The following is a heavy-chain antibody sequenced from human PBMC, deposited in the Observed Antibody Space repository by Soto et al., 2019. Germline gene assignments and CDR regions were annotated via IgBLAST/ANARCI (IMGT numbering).Heavy chain of an antibody. CDR1: GYSFTNYG. Sequence: QDQLVQSGVEVKKPGASVKVSCKASGYSFTNYGITWVRQAPVQGFEWMGWISAYNGNTNYAQKFQGRVTMTTDASTSTAYLELRSLRADDTAVYYCARDRGVAPPVAGNTHYYYYMDVCGKGTTVTVSS. CDR2: ISAYNGNT. J-gene: IGHJ6*03. V-gene: IGHV1-18*01. CDR3: ARDRGVAPPVAGNTHYYYYMDV. D-gene: IGHD6-19*01.